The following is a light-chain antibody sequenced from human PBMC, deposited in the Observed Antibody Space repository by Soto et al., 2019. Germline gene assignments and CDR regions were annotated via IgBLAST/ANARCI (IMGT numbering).Light chain of an antibody. CDR3: QQCRNWPLT. J-gene: IGKJ4*01. V-gene: IGKV3-15*01. CDR1: QNVYNN. CDR2: DAS. Sequence: EIVMTQSPATLSVSPGEGATLSCKASQNVYNNLAWYQQRPGQPPRLLIYDASTRATGISARFSGSGYGTEFTLTISSLQSEAFAVYFCQQCRNWPLTFGGGTKVEIK.